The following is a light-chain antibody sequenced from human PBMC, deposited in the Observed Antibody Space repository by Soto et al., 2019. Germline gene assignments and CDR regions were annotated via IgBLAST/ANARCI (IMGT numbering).Light chain of an antibody. J-gene: IGKJ1*01. V-gene: IGKV3-15*01. CDR3: QQYNNWPRT. CDR1: QSLSNT. CDR2: GAS. Sequence: TLSAATLSLSPGTRPAITSRASQSLSNTLAWYQQKPGQAPRLLIYGASTRATGIPARFSGSGSGTDFTLTISSLQSEDFGVYYCQQYNNWPRTFGQGTKVDNK.